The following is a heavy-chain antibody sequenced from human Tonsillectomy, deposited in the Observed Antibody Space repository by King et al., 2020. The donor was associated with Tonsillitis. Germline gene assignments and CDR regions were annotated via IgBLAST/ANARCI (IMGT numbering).Heavy chain of an antibody. J-gene: IGHJ3*02. CDR1: GFTFSSYG. D-gene: IGHD3-3*01. CDR2: ISYDGSNK. V-gene: IGHV3-30*18. CDR3: AKEWGYYGFWSGTNDSFYI. Sequence: VQLVESGGGVVQPGRSLRLSCAASGFTFSSYGMHWVRQAPGKGLEWVAVISYDGSNKYYADSVKGRFTISRDNSKNTLYLQMTSLRAEDTAVYYCAKEWGYYGFWSGTNDSFYIWGQGTMGTVSS.